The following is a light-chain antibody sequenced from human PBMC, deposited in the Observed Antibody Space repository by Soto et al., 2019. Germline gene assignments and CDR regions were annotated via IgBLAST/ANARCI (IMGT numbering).Light chain of an antibody. CDR1: SSNIGSNY. J-gene: IGLJ2*01. V-gene: IGLV1-51*01. CDR3: VTWDNSLSAPVV. Sequence: QSVLTQPPSVSAAPGQKVTISCSGGSSNIGSNYVSWYQHFPGTAPQLLIYDNNKRPSGIPDRFSGSKSGTSATLGITGLQTGDEADYYCVTWDNSLSAPVVFGGGTQLTVL. CDR2: DNN.